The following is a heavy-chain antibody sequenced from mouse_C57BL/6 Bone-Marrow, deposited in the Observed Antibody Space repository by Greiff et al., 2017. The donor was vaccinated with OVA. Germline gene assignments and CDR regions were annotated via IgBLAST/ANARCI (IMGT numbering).Heavy chain of an antibody. D-gene: IGHD2-4*01. V-gene: IGHV1-53*01. Sequence: QVQLQQPGTELVKPGASVKLSCKASGYTFTSYWMHWVKQRPGQGLEWIGNINPSNGGTNYNEKFKSKATLTVDKSSSTAYMQLSSLPSEDSAVYYCARGGYYDYAPWFAYWGQGTMVTVSA. CDR3: ARGGYYDYAPWFAY. CDR1: GYTFTSYW. CDR2: INPSNGGT. J-gene: IGHJ3*01.